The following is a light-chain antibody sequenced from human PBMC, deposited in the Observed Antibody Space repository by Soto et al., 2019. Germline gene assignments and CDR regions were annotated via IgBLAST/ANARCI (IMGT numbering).Light chain of an antibody. CDR3: QQYNSYWT. CDR1: QSISHW. Sequence: DIQMTQSPSTLSASVGDRVTITCRASQSISHWLAWYQQKPGKAPKLLIYEASSLESGVPSRFSGSGSGTEFTLTISSLQHDDFATYYCQQYNSYWTFGQGTKVEIK. V-gene: IGKV1-5*03. CDR2: EAS. J-gene: IGKJ1*01.